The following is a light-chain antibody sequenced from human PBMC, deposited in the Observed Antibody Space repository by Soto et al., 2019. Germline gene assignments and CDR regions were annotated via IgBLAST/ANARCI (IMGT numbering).Light chain of an antibody. Sequence: EIVLTQSPATLSLSPGESATLSCRASQSVNSYLSWYQQKPGQAPRLIIYAASNRATGIPARFSGSGSGTEFTLTISNLESEDFAVYYCQQHSEWPPLTFGRGTRLEIK. CDR1: QSVNSY. J-gene: IGKJ5*01. V-gene: IGKV3-11*01. CDR2: AAS. CDR3: QQHSEWPPLT.